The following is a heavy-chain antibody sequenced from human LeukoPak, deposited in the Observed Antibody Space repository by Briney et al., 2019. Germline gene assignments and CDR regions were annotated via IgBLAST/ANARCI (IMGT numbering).Heavy chain of an antibody. J-gene: IGHJ4*02. CDR1: GYSISSGYY. CDR2: IYHSGST. D-gene: IGHD3-22*01. V-gene: IGHV4-38-2*02. Sequence: QPSETLSLTCTVSGYSISSGYYWGWIRQPPGKGLEWIGSIYHSGSTNYNPSLKSRVTMSVDKSKNQFSLKLSSVTAADTAVYYCARDVRDYYDTRGFDYWGQGTLVTVSS. CDR3: ARDVRDYYDTRGFDY.